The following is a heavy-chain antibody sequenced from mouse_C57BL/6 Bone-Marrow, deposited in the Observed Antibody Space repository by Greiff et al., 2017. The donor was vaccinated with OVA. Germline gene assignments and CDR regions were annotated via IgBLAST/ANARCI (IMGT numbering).Heavy chain of an antibody. CDR1: GFTFSSYA. Sequence: EVQVVESGGGLVKPGGSLKLSCAASGFTFSSYAMSWVRQTPEKRLEWVATISDGGSYTYYPDNVKGRFTISRDNAKNNLYLQMSHLKSEDTAMYYCARDPYYYGSRRYFDYWGQGTTLTVSS. CDR3: ARDPYYYGSRRYFDY. D-gene: IGHD1-1*01. CDR2: ISDGGSYT. J-gene: IGHJ2*01. V-gene: IGHV5-4*01.